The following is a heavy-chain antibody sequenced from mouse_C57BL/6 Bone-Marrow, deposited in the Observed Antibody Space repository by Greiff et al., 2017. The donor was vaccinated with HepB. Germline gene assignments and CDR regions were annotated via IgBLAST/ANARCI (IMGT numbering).Heavy chain of an antibody. CDR3: ARDPYYYGSSPQYFDV. Sequence: EVMLVESGGGLVKPGGSLKLSCAASGFTFSDYGMHWVRQAPEKGLEWVAYISSGSSTIYYADTVKGRFTISRDNAKNTLFLQMTSLRSEDTAMYYCARDPYYYGSSPQYFDVWGTGTTVTVSS. J-gene: IGHJ1*03. D-gene: IGHD1-1*01. CDR1: GFTFSDYG. CDR2: ISSGSSTI. V-gene: IGHV5-17*01.